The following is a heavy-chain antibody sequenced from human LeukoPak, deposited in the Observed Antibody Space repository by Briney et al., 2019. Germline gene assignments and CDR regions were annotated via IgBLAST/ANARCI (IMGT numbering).Heavy chain of an antibody. D-gene: IGHD4-17*01. Sequence: GGSLRLSCAASGFTFDDYAMHWVRQAPGKGLEWVSGISWNSGSIGYADSVKGRFTISRDNSKNTLYLQMNSLRAEDTAVYYCARDLSDPTVTTVGVDYWGQGTLVTVSS. V-gene: IGHV3-9*01. CDR3: ARDLSDPTVTTVGVDY. J-gene: IGHJ4*02. CDR1: GFTFDDYA. CDR2: ISWNSGSI.